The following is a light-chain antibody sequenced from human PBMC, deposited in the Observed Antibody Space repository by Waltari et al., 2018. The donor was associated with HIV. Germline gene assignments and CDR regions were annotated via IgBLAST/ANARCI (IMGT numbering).Light chain of an antibody. Sequence: VLTQSPDSLAVSLGERATINCKSSRSVLYNSDNKNYLAWYQQKPGQPPNLLISWASTRESGVPDRFSGSGSGTDFTLTISSLQAEDVAIYYCQQYHTSWTFGQGTKVEIK. CDR3: QQYHTSWT. J-gene: IGKJ1*01. CDR2: WAS. CDR1: RSVLYNSDNKNY. V-gene: IGKV4-1*01.